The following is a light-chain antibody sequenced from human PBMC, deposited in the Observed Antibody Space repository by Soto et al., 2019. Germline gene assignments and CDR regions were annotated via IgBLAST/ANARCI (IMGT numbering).Light chain of an antibody. CDR1: QSVSAY. V-gene: IGKV3-11*01. CDR3: QQRSNWPVT. J-gene: IGKJ1*01. CDR2: DAS. Sequence: EVVLTQSPATLSLSPGERATLSCRASQSVSAYFAWYQQKPGQAPRLLIYDASNRATGVPARFGGSGSGTDFTLTISSLEPEDFAIYYCQQRSNWPVTFGQGTKVDIK.